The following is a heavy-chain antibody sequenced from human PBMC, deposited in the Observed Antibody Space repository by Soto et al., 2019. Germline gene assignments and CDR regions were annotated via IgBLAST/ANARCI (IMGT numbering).Heavy chain of an antibody. D-gene: IGHD1-7*01. CDR1: GFTFSSYG. Sequence: QVQLVESEGGVVQPGRSLRLSCAASGFTFSSYGMLWVRQAPGKGLEWVAVIWYDGSNKYYADSVKGRFTISRDNSKNTLYLQMNSLRAEDTAVYYCARDITGTSYYYYMDVWGKGTTVTVSS. CDR2: IWYDGSNK. J-gene: IGHJ6*03. CDR3: ARDITGTSYYYYMDV. V-gene: IGHV3-33*01.